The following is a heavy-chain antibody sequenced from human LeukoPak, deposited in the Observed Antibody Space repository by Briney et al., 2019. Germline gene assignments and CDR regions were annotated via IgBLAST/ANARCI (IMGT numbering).Heavy chain of an antibody. CDR1: GFTFSSYG. CDR2: TWYDGNNK. Sequence: GGSLRLSCAASGFTFSSYGMHWVRQAPDKGLEWVAVTWYDGNNKYYADSVKGRFTISRDNSKDTLYLQMNSLRAEDTAVYYCARGSGGYYNWFDPWGQGTLVTASS. V-gene: IGHV3-33*01. CDR3: ARGSGGYYNWFDP. D-gene: IGHD1-26*01. J-gene: IGHJ5*02.